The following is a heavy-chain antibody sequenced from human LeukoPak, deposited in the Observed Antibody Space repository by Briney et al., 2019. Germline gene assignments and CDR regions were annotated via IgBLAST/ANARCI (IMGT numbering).Heavy chain of an antibody. CDR2: ISGSGGST. Sequence: GGSLRLSCAASGFTFSSYAMSWVRQAPGKGLEWVSAISGSGGSTYYADSVKGRFTISRDNSKNTPYLQMNSLRAEDTAVYYCAKDSKVAVGSYYFDYWGQGTLVTVSS. J-gene: IGHJ4*02. D-gene: IGHD6-19*01. V-gene: IGHV3-23*01. CDR3: AKDSKVAVGSYYFDY. CDR1: GFTFSSYA.